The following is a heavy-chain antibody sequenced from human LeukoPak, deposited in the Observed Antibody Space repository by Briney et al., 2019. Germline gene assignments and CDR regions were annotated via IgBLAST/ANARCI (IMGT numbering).Heavy chain of an antibody. J-gene: IGHJ5*02. CDR3: ARDGPKYCSNGVCYAPVDP. D-gene: IGHD2-8*01. CDR1: GFTFSSYS. CDR2: ISSGSSYI. Sequence: GGSLRLSCAASGFTFSSYSMNWVRQAPGKGLEWVSSISSGSSYIYYADSVKGRFTISRDNGKNSLYLQMNSLRAEDTAVYYCARDGPKYCSNGVCYAPVDPWGQGPLVTVSS. V-gene: IGHV3-21*01.